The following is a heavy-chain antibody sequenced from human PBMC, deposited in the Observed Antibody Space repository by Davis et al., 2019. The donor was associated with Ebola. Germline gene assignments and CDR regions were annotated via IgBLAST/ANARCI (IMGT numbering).Heavy chain of an antibody. CDR1: GGTFSSYA. Sequence: AASVKVSCKASGGTFSSYAISWVRQAPGQGLEWMGGIIPIFGTANYAQKFQGRVTITADKSTSTAYMELSSLRSEDTAVYYCARPRYEDSSGYPFDYWGQGTLVTVSS. D-gene: IGHD3-22*01. CDR2: IIPIFGTA. J-gene: IGHJ4*02. V-gene: IGHV1-69*06. CDR3: ARPRYEDSSGYPFDY.